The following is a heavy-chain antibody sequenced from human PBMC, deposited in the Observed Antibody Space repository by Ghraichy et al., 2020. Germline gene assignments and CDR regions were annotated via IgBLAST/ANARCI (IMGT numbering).Heavy chain of an antibody. CDR2: ISRSGAT. Sequence: SQTLSLTCAVSGGSLSGYYWSWIRQPPGRRLEWIGDISRSGATNYNPSLQGRVTISLDTSKNHFSLRLISVTAADTAVYYCARGGTLVARLNIAQKYYLDFWGQGTLVTVSS. V-gene: IGHV4-34*01. D-gene: IGHD6-6*01. CDR1: GGSLSGYY. CDR3: ARGGTLVARLNIAQKYYLDF. J-gene: IGHJ4*02.